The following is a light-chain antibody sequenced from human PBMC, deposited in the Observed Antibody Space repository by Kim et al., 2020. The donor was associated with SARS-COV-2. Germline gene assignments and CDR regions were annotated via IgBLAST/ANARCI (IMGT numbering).Light chain of an antibody. Sequence: GKTVSISCTRTSGSIASNYVQWYQQRPGSVPTTVIYEDDRRPSGVPDRFSASIDSSSNSASLTISGLQTEDEADYYCQSFDTTNVVFGGGTQLTV. V-gene: IGLV6-57*03. J-gene: IGLJ2*01. CDR1: SGSIASNY. CDR3: QSFDTTNVV. CDR2: EDD.